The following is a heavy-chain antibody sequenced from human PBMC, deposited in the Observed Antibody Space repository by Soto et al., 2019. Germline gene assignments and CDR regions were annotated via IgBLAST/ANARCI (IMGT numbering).Heavy chain of an antibody. D-gene: IGHD6-13*01. CDR1: GGTFSSYT. Sequence: SVKVSCKASGGTFSSYTISWVRQAPGQGLEWMGRIIPILGIANYAQKFQGRVTITADKSTSTAYMELSSLRSEDTAVYYCACIAAAGGSGVWFDPWGQGTLVTVSS. CDR2: IIPILGIA. J-gene: IGHJ5*02. CDR3: ACIAAAGGSGVWFDP. V-gene: IGHV1-69*02.